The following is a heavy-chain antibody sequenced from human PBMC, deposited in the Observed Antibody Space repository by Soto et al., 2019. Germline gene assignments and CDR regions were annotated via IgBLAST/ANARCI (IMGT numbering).Heavy chain of an antibody. CDR1: GGTFSSHA. CDR3: ASSLDYDFCSSHRRGRDV. Sequence: VKRDCKASGGTFSSHAISWVRQAPGQGIEWMGGIIPIFGTANYAQKFQGRVTITADKSTSTAYMELSSLRSEDTAVYYCASSLDYDFCSSHRRGRDVRCQRSTVIVS. CDR2: IIPIFGTA. D-gene: IGHD3-3*01. V-gene: IGHV1-69*13. J-gene: IGHJ6*02.